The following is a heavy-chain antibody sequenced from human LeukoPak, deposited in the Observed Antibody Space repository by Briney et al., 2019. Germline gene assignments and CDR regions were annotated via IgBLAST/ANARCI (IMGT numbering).Heavy chain of an antibody. V-gene: IGHV3-21*01. CDR2: ISSSSYI. Sequence: GGSLRLPCAASGFTFSSYNMNWVRQAPGEGLEWVSSISSSSYIYYADSVKGRFTISRDNAKNSLYLQMNSLRAEDTAVYSCTVETGGDYPHFDYWGQGTLVTVSS. D-gene: IGHD4-17*01. CDR3: TVETGGDYPHFDY. J-gene: IGHJ4*02. CDR1: GFTFSSYN.